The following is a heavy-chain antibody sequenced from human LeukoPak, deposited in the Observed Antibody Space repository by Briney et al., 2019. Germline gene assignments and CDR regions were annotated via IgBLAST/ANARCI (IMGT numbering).Heavy chain of an antibody. Sequence: SETLSLTCSVSGGSISSGNYYWSWIRQPAGKGLEWIGRIYTSGSTNYNPSLKRRLTMSVDTSKNQFSLKLSSVTAADTAVYYCAMSIVMDADDAFDIWGQGTLVTASS. V-gene: IGHV4-61*02. D-gene: IGHD6-6*01. J-gene: IGHJ3*02. CDR2: IYTSGST. CDR1: GGSISSGNYY. CDR3: AMSIVMDADDAFDI.